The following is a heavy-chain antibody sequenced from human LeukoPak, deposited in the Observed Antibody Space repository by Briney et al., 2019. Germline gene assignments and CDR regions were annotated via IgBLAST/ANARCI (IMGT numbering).Heavy chain of an antibody. V-gene: IGHV4-39*01. CDR1: GGSISGSSYY. D-gene: IGHD4-11*01. Sequence: SETLSLTCTVSGGSISGSSYYWGWIRQPPGKGLEWIGSIYYSGSTYYKPSLKSRVTMSVDTSKNQFSLKLSSVTAADTAVYYCARPQRYSNYALDYWGQGTLVTVSP. CDR3: ARPQRYSNYALDY. J-gene: IGHJ4*02. CDR2: IYYSGST.